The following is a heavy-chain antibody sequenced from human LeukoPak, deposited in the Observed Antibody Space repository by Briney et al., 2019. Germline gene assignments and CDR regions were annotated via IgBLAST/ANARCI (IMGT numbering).Heavy chain of an antibody. Sequence: GGSLRLSCAASGFTVSSNYMSWVRQAPGKGLEWVSVIYSGGSTYYADSVKGRFTNSRHNSKNTLYLQMNSLRAEDTAVYYCARETYYYDSSGYSQSYGMDVWGQGTTVTVSS. D-gene: IGHD3-22*01. CDR1: GFTVSSNY. CDR2: IYSGGST. CDR3: ARETYYYDSSGYSQSYGMDV. V-gene: IGHV3-53*04. J-gene: IGHJ6*02.